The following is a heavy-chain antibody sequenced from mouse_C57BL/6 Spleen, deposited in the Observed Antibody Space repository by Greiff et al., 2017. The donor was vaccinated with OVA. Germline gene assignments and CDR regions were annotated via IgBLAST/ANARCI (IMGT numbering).Heavy chain of an antibody. Sequence: VQLVESGAELARPGASVKMSCKASGYTFTSYTMHWVKQRPGQGLEWIGYINPSSGYTKYNQKFKDKATLTADKSSSTAYMQLSSLTSEDSAVYYCASDRSWFAYWGQGTLVTVSA. J-gene: IGHJ3*01. CDR1: GYTFTSYT. CDR3: ASDRSWFAY. CDR2: INPSSGYT. V-gene: IGHV1-4*01.